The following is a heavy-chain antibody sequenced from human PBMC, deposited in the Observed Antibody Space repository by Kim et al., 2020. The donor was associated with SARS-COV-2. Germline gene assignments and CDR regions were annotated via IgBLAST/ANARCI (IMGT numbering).Heavy chain of an antibody. Sequence: GRFTISRDNSKNTLSLQMNSLSAEDTAVYYCAKVSIGSGSYYNTLFAFDIWGQGTMVTVSS. V-gene: IGHV3-23*01. CDR3: AKVSIGSGSYYNTLFAFDI. D-gene: IGHD3-10*01. J-gene: IGHJ3*02.